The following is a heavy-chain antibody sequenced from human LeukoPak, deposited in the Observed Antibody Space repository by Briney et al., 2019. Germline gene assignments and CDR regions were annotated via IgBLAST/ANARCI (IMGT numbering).Heavy chain of an antibody. CDR1: GGSISNHY. D-gene: IGHD5-12*01. J-gene: IGHJ4*02. Sequence: SETLSLTCTVSGGSISNHYCSWIRQPPGKALEWIGYIYYSGSTNYNPSLKSRVTISVDTSKNQFSLKLSSVTAADTAVYYCASQPRRATAIDYWGQGTLVTVSS. V-gene: IGHV4-59*11. CDR3: ASQPRRATAIDY. CDR2: IYYSGST.